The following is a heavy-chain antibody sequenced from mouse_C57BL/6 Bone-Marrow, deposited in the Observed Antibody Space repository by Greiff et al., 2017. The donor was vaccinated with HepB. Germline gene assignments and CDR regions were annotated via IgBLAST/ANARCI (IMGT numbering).Heavy chain of an antibody. D-gene: IGHD2-4*01. CDR1: GYTFTSYW. CDR2: IDPSDSYT. CDR3: ARVDDYVLFAY. Sequence: QVQLQQPGAELVKPGASVKLSCKASGYTFTSYWMQWVEQRPGQGLEWIGEIDPSDSYTNYNQKFKGKATLTVDTSSSTAYMQLSSLTSEDSAVYYCARVDDYVLFAYWGQGTLVTVSA. J-gene: IGHJ3*01. V-gene: IGHV1-50*01.